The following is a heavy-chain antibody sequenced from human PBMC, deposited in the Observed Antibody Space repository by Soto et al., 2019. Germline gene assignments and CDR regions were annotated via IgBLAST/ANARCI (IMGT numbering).Heavy chain of an antibody. D-gene: IGHD3-22*01. CDR3: ARGRYDSSGYAFDY. CDR1: GFTFSDYY. Sequence: PGGSLRLSCAASGFTFSDYYMSWIRQAPGKGLEWVSYISSSGSTIHYADSVKGRFAISRDNAKNSLYLQMNSLRAEDTAVYYCARGRYDSSGYAFDYWGQGTLVTVSS. V-gene: IGHV3-11*01. CDR2: ISSSGSTI. J-gene: IGHJ4*02.